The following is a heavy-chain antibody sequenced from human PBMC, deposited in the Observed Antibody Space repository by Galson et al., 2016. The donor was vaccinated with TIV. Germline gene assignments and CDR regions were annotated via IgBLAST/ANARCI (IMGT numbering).Heavy chain of an antibody. D-gene: IGHD4-17*01. V-gene: IGHV1-69*13. CDR2: IMPFFTTG. CDR1: GGTFSSYA. Sequence: SVKVSCKASGGTFSSYALSWVRQAPGQGLEWMGRIMPFFTTGNYAQKFQGRVTITADQTTTTAYMELSSLRSEDTAVYYCARSGDYGDYWGQGTLVTVSS. CDR3: ARSGDYGDY. J-gene: IGHJ4*02.